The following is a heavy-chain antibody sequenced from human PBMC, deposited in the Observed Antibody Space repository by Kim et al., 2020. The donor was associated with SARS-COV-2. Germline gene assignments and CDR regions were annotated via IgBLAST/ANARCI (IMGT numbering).Heavy chain of an antibody. Sequence: ASVKVSCKASGYTFTSYGISWVRQAPGQGLEWMGWISAYNGNTNYAQKLQGRVTMTTDTSTSTAYMELRSLRSDDTAVYYCARGTVVVPAAMWGYYYYYMDVWGKGTAVTVSS. V-gene: IGHV1-18*01. CDR1: GYTFTSYG. CDR2: ISAYNGNT. J-gene: IGHJ6*03. D-gene: IGHD2-2*01. CDR3: ARGTVVVPAAMWGYYYYYMDV.